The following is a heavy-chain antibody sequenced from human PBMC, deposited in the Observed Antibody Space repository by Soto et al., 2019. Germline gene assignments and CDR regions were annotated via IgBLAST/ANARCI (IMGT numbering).Heavy chain of an antibody. Sequence: QITLKESGPTLVKPTQTLTLTCTFSGFSLSTSGVAVGWIRQPPGKALECLALIYWDDDKRYSPSLKSRLTISKDTSKNQVVLTMTNMDPVDTATYYCAHCTTMTTCDYWGQGTLVTVSS. CDR1: GFSLSTSGVA. V-gene: IGHV2-5*02. CDR2: IYWDDDK. D-gene: IGHD4-17*01. J-gene: IGHJ4*02. CDR3: AHCTTMTTCDY.